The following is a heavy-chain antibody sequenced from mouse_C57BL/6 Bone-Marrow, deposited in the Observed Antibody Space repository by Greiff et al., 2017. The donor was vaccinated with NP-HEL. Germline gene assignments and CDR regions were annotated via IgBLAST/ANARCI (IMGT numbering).Heavy chain of an antibody. CDR3: ARSGYGIDY. D-gene: IGHD2-2*01. J-gene: IGHJ2*01. V-gene: IGHV1-64*01. CDR1: GYTFTSYW. Sequence: QVQLQQPGAELVKPGASVKLSCKASGYTFTSYWMHWVKQRPGQGLEWIGMIHPNSGSTNYHEKFKSKATLTVDKSSSTAYMQLSSLTSEDSAVYYCARSGYGIDYWGQGTTLTVSS. CDR2: IHPNSGST.